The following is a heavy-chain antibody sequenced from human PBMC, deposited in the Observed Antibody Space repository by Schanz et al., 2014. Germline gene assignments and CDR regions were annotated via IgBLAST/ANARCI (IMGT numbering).Heavy chain of an antibody. CDR3: ARDGDFDY. CDR1: GFTFSSYG. Sequence: VQLVESGGGLVQPRGSLRLSCAASGFTFSSYGMHWVRQAPGRGLEWVAIIWYDGSNKYYADSVKGRFTISRDNSKNTLFLQMSSLRAEDTAVYYCARDGDFDYWGQGTLXTVSS. V-gene: IGHV3-33*01. J-gene: IGHJ4*02. CDR2: IWYDGSNK.